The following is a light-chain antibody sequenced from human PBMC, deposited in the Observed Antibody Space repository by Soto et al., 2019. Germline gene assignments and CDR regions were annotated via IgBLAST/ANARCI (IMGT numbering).Light chain of an antibody. V-gene: IGLV2-14*03. CDR1: SSDIGGYNS. Sequence: QSALTQPASVSGSPGQSITISCTGTSSDIGGYNSVSWYQQRPGQAPKRLIHDVSNRPSGISNRFSGSKSGNTASLTISGLQAEDEADYYCSSDRHTRSLDVVFGGGTKLPVL. CDR3: SSDRHTRSLDVV. J-gene: IGLJ3*02. CDR2: DVS.